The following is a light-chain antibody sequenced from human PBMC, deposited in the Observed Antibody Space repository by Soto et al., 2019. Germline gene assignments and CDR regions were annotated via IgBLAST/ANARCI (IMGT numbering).Light chain of an antibody. CDR3: CSYAGRYTSVV. J-gene: IGLJ2*01. CDR1: SSDVGGYNY. V-gene: IGLV2-11*01. Sequence: QSALTQPRSVSGSPGQSVTISCTGTSSDVGGYNYVSWYQQHPGKDPKLMIYDVSKRPSGVPDRFSGSKSGNTASLTISGLQAEDEADYSCCSYAGRYTSVVFGGGTKLTVL. CDR2: DVS.